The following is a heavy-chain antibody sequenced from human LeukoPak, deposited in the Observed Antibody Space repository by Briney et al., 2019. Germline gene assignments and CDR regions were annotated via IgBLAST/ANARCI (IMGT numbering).Heavy chain of an antibody. V-gene: IGHV3-7*01. CDR3: ARAFS. D-gene: IGHD3-16*01. J-gene: IGHJ5*02. CDR2: IKEDGSQK. CDR1: GFSLSSQW. Sequence: GGSLRLSCAASGFSLSSQWMSWVRQAPGKGPEWVANIKEDGSQKSYVDSVKGRFTISRDNAKNSLYLQMNSLRAEDTAVYYCARAFSWVQGTLVTVSS.